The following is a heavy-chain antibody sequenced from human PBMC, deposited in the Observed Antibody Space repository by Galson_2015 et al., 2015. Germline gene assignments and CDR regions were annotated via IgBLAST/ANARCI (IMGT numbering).Heavy chain of an antibody. D-gene: IGHD3-10*01. CDR1: GFTFSSYW. J-gene: IGHJ5*02. V-gene: IGHV3-7*03. CDR2: IKQDGSEK. CDR3: AREVWSPGNVRLDP. Sequence: SLRLSCAASGFTFSSYWMSWVRQAPGKGLEWVANIKQDGSEKYYVDSVKGRFTISRDNAKNSLYLQMNSLRAEDTAVYYCAREVWSPGNVRLDPWGQGTLVTVSS.